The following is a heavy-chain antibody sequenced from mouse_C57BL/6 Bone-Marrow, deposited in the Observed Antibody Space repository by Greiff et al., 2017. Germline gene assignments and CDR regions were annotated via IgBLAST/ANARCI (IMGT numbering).Heavy chain of an antibody. CDR1: GYTFTSYG. CDR3: ARYDGSSYSY. J-gene: IGHJ2*01. V-gene: IGHV1-81*01. CDR2: IYPRSGNT. Sequence: VQGVESGAELARPGASVKLSCKASGYTFTSYGISWVKQRTGQGLESIGEIYPRSGNTYYNEKFKGKATLTADKSSSTAYMELRSLTSEDSAVYFCARYDGSSYSYWGQGTTLTVSS. D-gene: IGHD1-1*01.